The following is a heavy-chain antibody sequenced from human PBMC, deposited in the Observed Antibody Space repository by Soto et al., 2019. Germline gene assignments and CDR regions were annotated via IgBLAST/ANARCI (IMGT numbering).Heavy chain of an antibody. V-gene: IGHV3-48*02. CDR1: GFTFSSYS. CDR2: ISTRSNSI. J-gene: IGHJ4*02. CDR3: AKDRVLRFLEWLLEQYFDY. D-gene: IGHD3-3*01. Sequence: GGSLRLSCVASGFTFSSYSMNWVRQAPGKGLEWISYISTRSNSIYYADSVKGRFTVSRDNGKNSLYVQMNSLSDEDTALYFCAKDRVLRFLEWLLEQYFDYWGQGTLVTSPQ.